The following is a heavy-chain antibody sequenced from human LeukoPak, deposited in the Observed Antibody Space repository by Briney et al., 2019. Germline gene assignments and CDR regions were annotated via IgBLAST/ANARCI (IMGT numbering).Heavy chain of an antibody. CDR3: ARHKSWKNGMDV. D-gene: IGHD1-1*01. CDR1: GYSFVTNW. J-gene: IGHJ6*04. CDR2: INPSDSDI. Sequence: GESLKISCKGSGYSFVTNWIGWVRQMPGKGLEWMGIINPSDSDIGYSPSFQGQVTISADKSISTAYLQWSSLKASDTAMYYCARHKSWKNGMDVWGKGTTVTVSS. V-gene: IGHV5-51*01.